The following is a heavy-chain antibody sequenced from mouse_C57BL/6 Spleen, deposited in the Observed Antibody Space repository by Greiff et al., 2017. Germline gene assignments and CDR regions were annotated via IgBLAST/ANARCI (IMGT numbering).Heavy chain of an antibody. D-gene: IGHD1-1*01. CDR1: GYTFTDYE. Sequence: VKLQQSGAELVRPGASVTLSCKASGYTFTDYEMHWVKQTPVHGLEWIGAIDPETGGTAYNQKFKGKAILTADKSSSTAYMELRSLTSEDSAVYYCTRWDYGSSQYYFDYWGQGTTLTVSS. CDR2: IDPETGGT. J-gene: IGHJ2*01. CDR3: TRWDYGSSQYYFDY. V-gene: IGHV1-15*01.